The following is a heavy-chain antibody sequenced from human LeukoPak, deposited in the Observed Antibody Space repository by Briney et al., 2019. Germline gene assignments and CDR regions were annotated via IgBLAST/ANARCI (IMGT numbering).Heavy chain of an antibody. V-gene: IGHV4-61*01. CDR2: IYYSGST. Sequence: SETLSLTCTVSGGSVSSGSYYWSWIRQPPGKGLEWIGYIYYSGSTNYNPSLKSRVTISVDTSKNQFSLKLSSVTAADTAVYYCARVPYYYDSSGYYWGAFDIWGQGTMVTVSS. CDR3: ARVPYYYDSSGYYWGAFDI. D-gene: IGHD3-22*01. J-gene: IGHJ3*02. CDR1: GGSVSSGSYY.